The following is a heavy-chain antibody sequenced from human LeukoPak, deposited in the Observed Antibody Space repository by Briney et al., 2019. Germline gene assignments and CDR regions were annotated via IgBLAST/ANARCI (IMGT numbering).Heavy chain of an antibody. CDR3: ARDIVVVVAASWGMDV. CDR2: IKQDGSEK. V-gene: IGHV3-7*01. CDR1: GFTFSSYW. J-gene: IGHJ6*02. D-gene: IGHD2-15*01. Sequence: PGGSLRLSCAASGFTFSSYWMSWVRQAPGKGLEWVANIKQDGSEKYYVDSVKGRFTISRDNAKNSLYLQMNSLRAEDTAVYYCARDIVVVVAASWGMDVWGQGTTATVSS.